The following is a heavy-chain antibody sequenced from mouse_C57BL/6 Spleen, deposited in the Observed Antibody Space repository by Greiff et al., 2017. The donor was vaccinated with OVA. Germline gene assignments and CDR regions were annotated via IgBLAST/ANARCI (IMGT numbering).Heavy chain of an antibody. CDR1: GFTFSNYW. J-gene: IGHJ3*01. CDR3: LRWSFGGFAY. D-gene: IGHD2-1*01. V-gene: IGHV6-3*01. Sequence: VQLKESGGGLVQPGGSMKLSCVASGFTFSNYWMNWVRQSPEKGLEWVAQIRLKSDNYATHYAESVTGRFTISRDDSKSSVYLQMNNLRAEDTGIYYCLRWSFGGFAYWGQGTLVTVSA. CDR2: IRLKSDNYAT.